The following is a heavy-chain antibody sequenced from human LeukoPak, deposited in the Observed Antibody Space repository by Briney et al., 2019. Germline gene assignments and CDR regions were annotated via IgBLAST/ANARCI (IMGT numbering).Heavy chain of an antibody. CDR1: GGSFSGYY. CDR3: ARGGPIYDFWSGYYRPYYYYGMDV. Sequence: SETLSLTCAVYGGSFSGYYWSWIRQPPGKGLEWIGEINHSGSTNYNPSLKSRVTISVDTSKNQFSLKLSSVTAADTAVYYCARGGPIYDFWSGYYRPYYYYGMDVWGQGTTVTVSS. V-gene: IGHV4-34*01. CDR2: INHSGST. D-gene: IGHD3-3*01. J-gene: IGHJ6*02.